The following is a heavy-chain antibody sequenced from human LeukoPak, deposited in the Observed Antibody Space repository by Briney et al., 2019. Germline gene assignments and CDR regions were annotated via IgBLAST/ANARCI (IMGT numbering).Heavy chain of an antibody. V-gene: IGHV3-23*01. CDR3: AKAAVVPAANTRFDP. Sequence: TGGSLRLSCAASGFTFSSYAMSWVRQAPGKGLEWVSAISGSGGSTYYADSGKGGFTISRDNSKNTLYLQMSSLRAEDTAVYYCAKAAVVPAANTRFDPWGQGTLVTVSS. CDR2: ISGSGGST. D-gene: IGHD2-2*01. CDR1: GFTFSSYA. J-gene: IGHJ5*02.